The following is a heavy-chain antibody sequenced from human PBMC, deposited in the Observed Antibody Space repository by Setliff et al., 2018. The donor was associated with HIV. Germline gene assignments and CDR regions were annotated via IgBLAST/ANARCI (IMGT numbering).Heavy chain of an antibody. V-gene: IGHV3-49*04. CDR2: IRSQAYGGTP. D-gene: IGHD2-21*01. J-gene: IGHJ5*02. Sequence: GGSLRLSCIASGFNFGDYGMTWVRQAPGKGLEWVGFIRSQAYGGTPEYAASVKGRFTISRDDSKSIAYLQMNSLKTEDTAVYFCAASADGDCATTSCTNWFDPWGQGTLVTVSS. CDR3: AASADGDCATTSCTNWFDP. CDR1: GFNFGDYG.